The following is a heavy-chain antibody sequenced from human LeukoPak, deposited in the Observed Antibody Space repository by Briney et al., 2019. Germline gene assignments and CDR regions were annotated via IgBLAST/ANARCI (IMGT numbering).Heavy chain of an antibody. CDR1: GFTFGDYA. Sequence: GRSLRLSCSTSGFTFGDYAMSWVRQAPGKGLEWVGFIQAKAYGGATEYAASAKGRFSISRDDSQSIANLQMNDLKTEDTAVYYCTRAPHPRCSSSGCYLDYWGQGTLVTVSS. J-gene: IGHJ4*02. V-gene: IGHV3-49*04. D-gene: IGHD2-2*01. CDR3: TRAPHPRCSSSGCYLDY. CDR2: IQAKAYGGAT.